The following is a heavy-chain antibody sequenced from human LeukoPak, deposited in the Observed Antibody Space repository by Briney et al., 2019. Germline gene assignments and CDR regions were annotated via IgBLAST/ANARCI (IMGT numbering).Heavy chain of an antibody. J-gene: IGHJ4*02. CDR1: GGSFSGYY. CDR2: INHSGST. Sequence: SETLSLTCAVYGGSFSGYYWSWIRQPPGKGLEWIGEINHSGSTNYNPSLKSRVTISVDTSKNQFSLKLSSVTAADTAVYYCARLFSKYCSSTSCYGGHDYWGQGTLVTVSS. D-gene: IGHD2-2*01. V-gene: IGHV4-34*01. CDR3: ARLFSKYCSSTSCYGGHDY.